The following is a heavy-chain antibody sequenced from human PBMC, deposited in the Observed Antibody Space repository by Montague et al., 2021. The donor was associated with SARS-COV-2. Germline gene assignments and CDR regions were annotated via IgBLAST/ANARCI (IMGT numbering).Heavy chain of an antibody. CDR1: VGSISSSSYY. Sequence: SETLSLTCTVYVGSISSSSYYRGWVPHPPAKGLEWIGSIYYSGRTYYNPSLKSRVTISVDTSKNQFSLKLSSVTAADTAVYYCARQEPIVVVVAAARGWFDPWGQGTLVTVSS. J-gene: IGHJ5*02. CDR3: ARQEPIVVVVAAARGWFDP. CDR2: IYYSGRT. V-gene: IGHV4-39*01. D-gene: IGHD2-15*01.